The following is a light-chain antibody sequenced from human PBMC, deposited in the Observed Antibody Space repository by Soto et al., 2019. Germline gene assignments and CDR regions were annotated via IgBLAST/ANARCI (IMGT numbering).Light chain of an antibody. CDR3: SSYTSSSNLL. V-gene: IGLV2-14*01. CDR1: SSYVGGYNY. CDR2: DVS. J-gene: IGLJ2*01. Sequence: QSALTQPASVSGSPGQSITISCTGTSSYVGGYNYVSWYQQHTGKAPKLLIYDVSNRPSGVSNRFSGSKSGNTASLTISGLQAEDEAEYYSSSYTSSSNLLSGGGTKQTVL.